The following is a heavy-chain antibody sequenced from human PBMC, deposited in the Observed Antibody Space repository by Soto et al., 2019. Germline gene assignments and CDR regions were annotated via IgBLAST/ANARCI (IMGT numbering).Heavy chain of an antibody. Sequence: QVQLVQSGAEVKKPGSSVKVSCKASGGTFGSYAISWVRQAPGQGLEWMGGIIPIPGTANYAQKFQGRVTIAADESTSTAYMELSSLRSEDTAVYYCAKSQGCSTSLAIYYYYYYGMDVWGQGPTVTVSS. V-gene: IGHV1-69*01. J-gene: IGHJ6*02. CDR1: GGTFGSYA. CDR2: IIPIPGTA. D-gene: IGHD2-2*01. CDR3: AKSQGCSTSLAIYYYYYYGMDV.